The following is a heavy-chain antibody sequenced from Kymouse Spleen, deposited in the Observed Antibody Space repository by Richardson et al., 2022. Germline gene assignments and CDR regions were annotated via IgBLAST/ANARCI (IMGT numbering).Heavy chain of an antibody. D-gene: IGHD1-7*01. CDR1: GFTFSNAW. CDR2: IKSKTDGGTT. CDR3: TRYNWNYGYFDY. Sequence: EVQLVESGGGLVKPGGSLRLSCAASGFTFSNAWMSWVRQAPGKGLEWVGRIKSKTDGGTTDYAAPVKGRFTISRDDSKNTLYLQMNSLKTEDTAVYYCTRYNWNYGYFDYWGQGTLVTVSS. J-gene: IGHJ4*02. V-gene: IGHV3-15*01.